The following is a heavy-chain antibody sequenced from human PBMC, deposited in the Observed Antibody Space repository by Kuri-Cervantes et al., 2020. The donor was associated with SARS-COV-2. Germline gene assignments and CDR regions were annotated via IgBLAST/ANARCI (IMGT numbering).Heavy chain of an antibody. Sequence: SETLSLTCTVSGGSISSSSYYWGWIRQPPGKGLEWIGSIYYSGSTYYNPSLKSRVTISVDTSKNQFSLKLSSVTAADTAVYYCARSGSYPYYYYYMDVWGKGTTVTVSS. CDR3: ARSGSYPYYYYYMDV. CDR1: GGSISSSSYY. D-gene: IGHD1-26*01. CDR2: IYYSGST. J-gene: IGHJ6*03. V-gene: IGHV4-39*07.